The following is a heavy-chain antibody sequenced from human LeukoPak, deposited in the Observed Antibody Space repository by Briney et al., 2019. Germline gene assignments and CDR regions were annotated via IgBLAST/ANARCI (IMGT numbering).Heavy chain of an antibody. J-gene: IGHJ4*02. Sequence: PSETLSLTCTVSGGSISSYYWSWIRQPPGKGLEWIGYISYSGSTNYNPSLMSRATISVDTSKNQFSLKLSSVTAADTAVYYCAKYVWGSYPTFEDYWGQGTLVTVSS. CDR3: AKYVWGSYPTFEDY. CDR2: ISYSGST. V-gene: IGHV4-59*01. CDR1: GGSISSYY. D-gene: IGHD3-16*02.